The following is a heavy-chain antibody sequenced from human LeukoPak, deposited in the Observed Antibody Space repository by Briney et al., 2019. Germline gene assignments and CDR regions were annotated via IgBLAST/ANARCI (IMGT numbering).Heavy chain of an antibody. V-gene: IGHV1-46*01. Sequence: ASVKVSCKASGYTFTSNYIHWVRQAPGQGLEWMGMIYPRDGSTSYAQKFQGRVTVTRDTSTSTVHMELSGLRSEDTAVYYCARDQEGFDYWGQGTLVIVSS. J-gene: IGHJ4*02. CDR1: GYTFTSNY. CDR2: IYPRDGST. CDR3: ARDQEGFDY.